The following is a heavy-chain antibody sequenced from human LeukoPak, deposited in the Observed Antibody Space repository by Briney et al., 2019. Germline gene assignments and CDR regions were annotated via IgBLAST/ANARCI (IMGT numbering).Heavy chain of an antibody. Sequence: GGSLRLSCAASGFPFSSYEMNWVRQAPGKGLEWVSYISSGSSSIFYADSVKGRFTISRDNAKNSLYLQMNSLRAEDTAVYYCARNDYSSSSYFYWGQGTLVTVSS. J-gene: IGHJ4*02. V-gene: IGHV3-48*03. D-gene: IGHD6-6*01. CDR1: GFPFSSYE. CDR2: ISSGSSSI. CDR3: ARNDYSSSSYFY.